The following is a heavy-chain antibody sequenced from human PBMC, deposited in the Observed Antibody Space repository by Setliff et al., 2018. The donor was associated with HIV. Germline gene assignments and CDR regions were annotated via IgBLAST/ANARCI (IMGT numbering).Heavy chain of an antibody. V-gene: IGHV1-8*01. D-gene: IGHD4-4*01. CDR2: MNPNSGNT. CDR3: ARFATVSHPGDYFDY. Sequence: ASVKVSCKASGYTFSNYDINWVRQAAGQGLEWVGWMNPNSGNTGYAQKFQGRVTLTRNTSISTAYMELSSLRSEDTAVYSCARFATVSHPGDYFDYWGQGTLVTVSS. J-gene: IGHJ4*02. CDR1: GYTFSNYD.